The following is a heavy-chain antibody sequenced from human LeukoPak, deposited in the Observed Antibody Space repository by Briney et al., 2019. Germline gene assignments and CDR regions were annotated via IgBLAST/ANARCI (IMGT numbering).Heavy chain of an antibody. CDR1: GFTFSSYE. V-gene: IGHV3-23*01. J-gene: IGHJ4*02. Sequence: GGSLRLSCAASGFTFSSYEMNWVRQARGKGLEWVSAMIGSGGSTYYADSVKGRFTISRDNSKNTLYLQMNSLRAEDTAVYYCATIPLRYYYDSSGYGNHYWGQGTLVTVSS. CDR2: MIGSGGST. D-gene: IGHD3-22*01. CDR3: ATIPLRYYYDSSGYGNHY.